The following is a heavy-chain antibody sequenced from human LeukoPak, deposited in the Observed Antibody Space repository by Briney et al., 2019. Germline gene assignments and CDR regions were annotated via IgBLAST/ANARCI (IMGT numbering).Heavy chain of an antibody. CDR2: IWNDGSNE. CDR3: ARDFGGSPFDY. D-gene: IGHD6-25*01. J-gene: IGHJ4*02. Sequence: PGGSLRLSCAASGFTFSSYGMHWVRQAPGKGLEWVAVIWNDGSNENYADSVKGRFTISRDNSKNTLYLQMNSLRAEDTAVYYCARDFGGSPFDYWGQGTLVTVSS. CDR1: GFTFSSYG. V-gene: IGHV3-33*01.